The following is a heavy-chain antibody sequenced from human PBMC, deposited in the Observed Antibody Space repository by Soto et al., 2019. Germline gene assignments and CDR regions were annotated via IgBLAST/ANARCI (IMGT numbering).Heavy chain of an antibody. D-gene: IGHD3-22*01. CDR3: ARDQDSTLYYYYGMDV. V-gene: IGHV3-33*01. CDR2: IWYDGSNK. Sequence: QVQLVESGGGVVQPGRSLRLSCAASGFTFSSYGMHWVRQAPGKGLEWVAVIWYDGSNKYYADSVKGRFTISRDNSNNTLYLQMNSLRAEDTAVYYCARDQDSTLYYYYGMDVWGQGTTVTVSS. CDR1: GFTFSSYG. J-gene: IGHJ6*02.